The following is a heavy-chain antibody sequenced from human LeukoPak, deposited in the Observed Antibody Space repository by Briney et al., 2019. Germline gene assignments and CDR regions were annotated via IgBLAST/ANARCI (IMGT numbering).Heavy chain of an antibody. CDR1: GFTFSSYA. V-gene: IGHV3-30-3*01. CDR2: ISYDGSNK. Sequence: GGSLRLSCAASGFTFSSYAMHWVRQAPGKGLEWVAVISYDGSNKYYADSVKGRFTIPRDNSKNTLYLQMNSLRAEDTAVYYCARESRDTYYYDSSGYLGYWGQGTLVTVSS. CDR3: ARESRDTYYYDSSGYLGY. D-gene: IGHD3-22*01. J-gene: IGHJ4*02.